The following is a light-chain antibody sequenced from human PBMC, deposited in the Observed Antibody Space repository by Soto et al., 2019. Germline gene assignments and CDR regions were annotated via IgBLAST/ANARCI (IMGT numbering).Light chain of an antibody. CDR3: CSYAGSYTYI. CDR2: NVS. Sequence: QSALTQPRSVPGSPGQSVTISCTGTSSDVGDYVSWYQQHPGKAPKLLIYNVSKRPSGVPDRFSGSKSGNTASLTISGLQAEDEADYYCCSYAGSYTYIFGPGTKLTVL. V-gene: IGLV2-11*01. J-gene: IGLJ1*01. CDR1: SSDVGDY.